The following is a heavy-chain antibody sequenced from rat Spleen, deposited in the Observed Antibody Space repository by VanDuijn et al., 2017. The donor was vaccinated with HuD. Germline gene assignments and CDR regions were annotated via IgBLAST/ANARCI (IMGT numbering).Heavy chain of an antibody. CDR2: ISPGGGNT. CDR1: GFSFSYYY. J-gene: IGHJ2*01. V-gene: IGHV5-25*01. CDR3: ARQNWGSDYFDY. D-gene: IGHD5-1*01. Sequence: EVQLVESGGGLVQPGRSMKLSCAALGFSFSYYYMAWVRQAPRKGLEWVASISPGGGNTHYRDSVKGRFTISRDIAKSTLYLHMDSLRSEDTATYFCARQNWGSDYFDYWGQGVMVTVSS.